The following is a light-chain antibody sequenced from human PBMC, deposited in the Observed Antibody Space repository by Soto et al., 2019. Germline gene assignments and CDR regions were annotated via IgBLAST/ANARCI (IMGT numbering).Light chain of an antibody. CDR2: AAS. V-gene: IGKV1-39*01. CDR3: QQSYTTPPT. Sequence: DIQMTQSPSSLSASVGDGVTITCRASQTITTYLNWYHQKPGKAPRLLIYAASSLQSGVPSRFSGSGSGTDFTLTISSLQPEDFATYYCQQSYTTPPTFGGGTKVDIK. J-gene: IGKJ4*01. CDR1: QTITTY.